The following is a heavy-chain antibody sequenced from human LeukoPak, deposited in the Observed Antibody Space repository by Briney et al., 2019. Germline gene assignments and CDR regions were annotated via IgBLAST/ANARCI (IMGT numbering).Heavy chain of an antibody. D-gene: IGHD2-15*01. CDR3: ARLSIVVVLTTTLTSFDS. J-gene: IGHJ4*02. V-gene: IGHV4-39*01. Sequence: KTSETLSLTCTVSGGSMNSGSYYWGWIRQPPGKGLEWIVSFFYTGNTYSNPSLKSRVTISVNTSKKQFSLRLGSVTAADTAFYYCARLSIVVVLTTTLTSFDSWGQGTLVTVSS. CDR2: FFYTGNT. CDR1: GGSMNSGSYY.